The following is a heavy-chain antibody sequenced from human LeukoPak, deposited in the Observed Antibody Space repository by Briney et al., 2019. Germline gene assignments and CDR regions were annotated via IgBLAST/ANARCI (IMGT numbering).Heavy chain of an antibody. J-gene: IGHJ4*02. CDR1: GFTFSSYG. V-gene: IGHV3-30*18. Sequence: GGSLRLSCAASGFTFSSYGMHWVRQAPGKGLEWVAVISYDGSNKYYADSVKGRFTIPRDNSKNTLYLQMNSLRVEDTAVYYCAKDRSGYGSGSYSFAYWGQGTLVTVSS. CDR3: AKDRSGYGSGSYSFAY. D-gene: IGHD3-10*01. CDR2: ISYDGSNK.